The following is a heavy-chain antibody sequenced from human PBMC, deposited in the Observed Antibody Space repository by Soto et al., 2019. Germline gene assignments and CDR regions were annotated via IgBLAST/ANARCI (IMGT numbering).Heavy chain of an antibody. V-gene: IGHV1-18*01. J-gene: IGHJ4*02. CDR2: ISAYNGNT. D-gene: IGHD3-22*01. CDR1: GYTFTSYG. CDR3: ARDSHYYDSSGYFPFDY. Sequence: QVQLVQSGAEVKKPGASVKVSCKASGYTFTSYGISWVRQAPGQGLEWMGWISAYNGNTNYAQKLQGRVTMTTDTSTSTAYMELRSLRSDDTAVYYCARDSHYYDSSGYFPFDYWGQGTLVTVSS.